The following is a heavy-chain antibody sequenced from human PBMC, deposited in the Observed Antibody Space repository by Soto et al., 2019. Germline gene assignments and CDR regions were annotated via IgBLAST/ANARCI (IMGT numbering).Heavy chain of an antibody. J-gene: IGHJ6*02. Sequence: QVQLVQSGAEVKKPGSSVKVSCKASGGTFSSHGISWVRQAPGQGLEWMGGIVPIFGTADDAQRFRGRGTITADESTSTAYMELSSLRSEDTAVYYCARGRYSGYDMPDTYYYYNYGMDVWGQGTTVTVSS. D-gene: IGHD5-12*01. CDR2: IVPIFGTA. CDR3: ARGRYSGYDMPDTYYYYNYGMDV. CDR1: GGTFSSHG. V-gene: IGHV1-69*12.